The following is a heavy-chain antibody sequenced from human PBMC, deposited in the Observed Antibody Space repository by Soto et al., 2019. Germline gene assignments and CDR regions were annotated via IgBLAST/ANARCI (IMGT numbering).Heavy chain of an antibody. V-gene: IGHV1-3*01. CDR1: GYTFTSYA. D-gene: IGHD3-22*01. Sequence: ASVNVSCKASGYTFTSYAMHWVRPAPGQRLEWMGWINAGNGNSKYSQKFQGRVTITRDTSAGTAYMELSSLRSEDAAVYYCATDESYYDTSGYSYWGQGTLVTVSS. CDR2: INAGNGNS. CDR3: ATDESYYDTSGYSY. J-gene: IGHJ4*02.